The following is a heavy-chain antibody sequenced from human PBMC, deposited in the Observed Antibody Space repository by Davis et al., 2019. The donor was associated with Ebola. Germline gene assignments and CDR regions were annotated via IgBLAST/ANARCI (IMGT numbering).Heavy chain of an antibody. CDR3: AKEKGSSWYWGIRY. CDR2: ISSSGSTI. Sequence: GESLKISCAASGFTFSDYYMSWIRQAPGKWLEWVSYISSSGSTIYYADSVKGRFTISRDNSKNTLYLQINSLRAEDTAVYYCAKEKGSSWYWGIRYWGQGTLVTVSS. CDR1: GFTFSDYY. D-gene: IGHD6-13*01. V-gene: IGHV3-11*01. J-gene: IGHJ4*02.